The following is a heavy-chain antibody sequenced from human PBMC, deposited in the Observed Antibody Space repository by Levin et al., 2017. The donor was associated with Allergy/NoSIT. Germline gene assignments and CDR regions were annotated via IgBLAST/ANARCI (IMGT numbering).Heavy chain of an antibody. CDR1: GFSFSDYS. Sequence: HAGGSLRLSCAASGFSFSDYSMNWVRQAPGKGLEWVSYMSSGSGSIYYADSVKGRFTISRDNAKNSLYLQMNSLRAEDTAVYYCARDLGGYEAYWGQGTLVTVSS. D-gene: IGHD5-12*01. V-gene: IGHV3-48*01. CDR3: ARDLGGYEAY. CDR2: MSSGSGSI. J-gene: IGHJ4*02.